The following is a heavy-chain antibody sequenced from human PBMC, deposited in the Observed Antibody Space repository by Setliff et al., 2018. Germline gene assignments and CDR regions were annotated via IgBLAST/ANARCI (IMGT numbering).Heavy chain of an antibody. D-gene: IGHD3-16*01. V-gene: IGHV1-2*04. J-gene: IGHJ3*01. CDR1: GGTFSSYA. Sequence: ASVKVSCKASGGTFSSYAISWVRQAPGQGLEWMGWINPNSGGTNYAQKFQGWVTMTRDTSITTAYMELSRLTSDDTAVYFCARSDHLVVDGFDVWGQGTMVTVSS. CDR3: ARSDHLVVDGFDV. CDR2: INPNSGGT.